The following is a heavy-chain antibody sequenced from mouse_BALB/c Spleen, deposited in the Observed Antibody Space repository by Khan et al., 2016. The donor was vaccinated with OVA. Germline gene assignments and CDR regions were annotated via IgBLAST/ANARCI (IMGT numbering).Heavy chain of an antibody. J-gene: IGHJ3*01. D-gene: IGHD2-14*01. CDR1: GYSFTLYY. CDR2: VNPNNGGT. Sequence: VQLQQSGPDLVKPGASVNISCKASGYSFTLYYMHWVRQSHGKSLEWIGRVNPNNGGTNYNQKFQGKAILTVDKSSNTAYMELRSLTSEDSAVYYCGRGYDFVVYWGQGTRVTVSA. CDR3: GRGYDFVVY. V-gene: IGHV1-18*01.